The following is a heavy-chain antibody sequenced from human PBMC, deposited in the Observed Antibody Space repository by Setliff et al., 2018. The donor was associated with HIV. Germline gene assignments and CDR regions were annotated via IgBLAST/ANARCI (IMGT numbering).Heavy chain of an antibody. V-gene: IGHV4-38-2*01. J-gene: IGHJ5*02. D-gene: IGHD2-21*02. CDR3: ARHDCGGNCDINWFDP. CDR1: GYSISSNFL. Sequence: PSETLSLTCAVSGYSISSNFLWGWVRQPPGQGLEWIGSIHHAGSTYYNPSLKSRVRISLDTSKNQFSLKLSSVTAADTVVYYCARHDCGGNCDINWFDPWGQGTLVTVSS. CDR2: IHHAGST.